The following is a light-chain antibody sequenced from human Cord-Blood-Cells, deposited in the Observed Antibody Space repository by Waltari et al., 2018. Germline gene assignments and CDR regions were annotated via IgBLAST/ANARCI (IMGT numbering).Light chain of an antibody. CDR3: SSYAGSNNWV. CDR1: SSDVGGYNY. CDR2: EVS. V-gene: IGLV2-8*01. J-gene: IGLJ3*02. Sequence: QSALTQPPSASGSPGQSVTISCPGPSSDVGGYNYVSWDQQHPGKAPKLMIYEVSKRPSGVPDRFSGSNAGNTASLTVSGLQAEDEADYYCSSYAGSNNWVFGGGTKLTVL.